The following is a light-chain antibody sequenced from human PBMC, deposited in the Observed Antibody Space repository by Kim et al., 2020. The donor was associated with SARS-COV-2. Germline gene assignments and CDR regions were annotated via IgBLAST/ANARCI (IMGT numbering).Light chain of an antibody. J-gene: IGLJ1*01. Sequence: ELTQPPSRSVTPGQRVTISCSGSNSNIGSNTVNWYQQLPGTAPKLLICGNNQRPSGVPDRFSASKSGTSASLAISGLQSEDETDYYCAAWDVSLNGYVFGTGTTVTVL. CDR3: AAWDVSLNGYV. CDR2: GNN. V-gene: IGLV1-44*01. CDR1: NSNIGSNT.